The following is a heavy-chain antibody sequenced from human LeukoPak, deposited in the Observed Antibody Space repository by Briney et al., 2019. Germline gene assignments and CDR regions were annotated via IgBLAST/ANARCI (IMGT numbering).Heavy chain of an antibody. J-gene: IGHJ3*02. CDR3: ARVSLSNAIDI. CDR1: GYSIKSGYY. CDR2: VYYGGNK. V-gene: IGHV4-38-2*02. Sequence: TPSGTLSLTCSVSGYSIKSGYYWGWIRQTPAKGLDWIGSVYYGGNKYDNPSLKSRVTILVDMSKNLFSLNLTSVTAADTAVYYCARVSLSNAIDIWGQGAMVTVSS.